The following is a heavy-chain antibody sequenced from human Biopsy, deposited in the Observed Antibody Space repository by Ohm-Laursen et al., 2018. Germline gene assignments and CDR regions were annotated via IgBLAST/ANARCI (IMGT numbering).Heavy chain of an antibody. Sequence: TLSLTCAVYGESFNGYYWSWIRQTPGKGLEWIGEINHSGRTNYNPSLKSRVTISVDTSRNQFSLKVRSVTAADTAVYYCVRGVDYYDPYHYYALDVWGQGTTVTVSS. CDR2: INHSGRT. CDR3: VRGVDYYDPYHYYALDV. D-gene: IGHD3-22*01. V-gene: IGHV4-34*01. J-gene: IGHJ6*02. CDR1: GESFNGYY.